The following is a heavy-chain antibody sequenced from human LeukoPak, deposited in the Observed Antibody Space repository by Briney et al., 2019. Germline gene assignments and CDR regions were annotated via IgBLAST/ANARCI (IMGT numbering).Heavy chain of an antibody. CDR3: ARATGGLFGELLFVDV. J-gene: IGHJ6*04. D-gene: IGHD3-10*02. V-gene: IGHV4-4*07. CDR1: GDSISSYY. Sequence: PSETLSLTCTVSGDSISSYYWSWIRQPAGKGLEWIGRIFISGSTNYNPSLKSRVTMSLDTSKNHFSLRLTSVTAADTAVYYCARATGGLFGELLFVDVWGKGTTVTISS. CDR2: IFISGST.